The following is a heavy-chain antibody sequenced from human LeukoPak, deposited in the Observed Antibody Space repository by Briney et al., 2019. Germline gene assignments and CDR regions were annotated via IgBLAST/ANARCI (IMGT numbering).Heavy chain of an antibody. Sequence: GESLKISFKGSGYSFTSYWIGWVRQVPGKGLEVMGIIYRGDSDTRYSPSFQGQVTISADKSISTAYLQWSSLKASDTAMYYCARLLTDAFDIWGQGTMVTVSS. J-gene: IGHJ3*02. CDR1: GYSFTSYW. CDR3: ARLLTDAFDI. D-gene: IGHD3-16*01. CDR2: IYRGDSDT. V-gene: IGHV5-51*01.